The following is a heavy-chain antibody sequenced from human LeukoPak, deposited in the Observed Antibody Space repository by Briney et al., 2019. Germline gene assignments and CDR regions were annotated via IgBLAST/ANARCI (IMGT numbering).Heavy chain of an antibody. CDR3: AREEITMVRGGYFHYGMDV. CDR2: IYYSGST. J-gene: IGHJ6*02. CDR1: GGSISNYY. V-gene: IGHV4-59*01. Sequence: SETLSLTCTVSGGSISNYYWSWIRQPPGKGQEWIGCIYYSGSTNYNPSLKSRVTISVDTSKNQFSLRLSSVTAADTAVYYCAREEITMVRGGYFHYGMDVWGQGTTITVSS. D-gene: IGHD3-10*01.